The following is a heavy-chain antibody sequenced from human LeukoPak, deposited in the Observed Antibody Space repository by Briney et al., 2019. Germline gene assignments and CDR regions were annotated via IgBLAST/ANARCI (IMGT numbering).Heavy chain of an antibody. CDR1: GGTFSSYA. V-gene: IGHV1-69*04. Sequence: SVKVSCKASGGTFSSYAISWVRQAPGQGLEWMGRIIPILGIANYAQKFQGRVTITADKSTSTAYMELSSLRSEDTAVYYCASCLYYYGSGSYYNWFDPWGQGTLVAVSS. D-gene: IGHD3-10*01. CDR2: IIPILGIA. CDR3: ASCLYYYGSGSYYNWFDP. J-gene: IGHJ5*02.